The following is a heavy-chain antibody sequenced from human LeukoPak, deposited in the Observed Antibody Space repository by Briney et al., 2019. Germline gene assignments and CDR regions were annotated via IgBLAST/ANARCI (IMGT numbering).Heavy chain of an antibody. V-gene: IGHV1-2*02. CDR3: ARERSIAAAGTLGY. D-gene: IGHD6-13*01. CDR1: GYTFTGYY. Sequence: ASVKVSCKASGYTFTGYYMHWVRQAPGQGLEWMGWINPNSGGTNCAQKFQGRVTMTRDTSISTAYMELSRLRSDDTAVYYCARERSIAAAGTLGYWGQGTLVTVSS. J-gene: IGHJ4*02. CDR2: INPNSGGT.